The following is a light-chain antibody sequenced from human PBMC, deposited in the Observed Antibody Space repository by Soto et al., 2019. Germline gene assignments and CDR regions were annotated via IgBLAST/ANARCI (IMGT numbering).Light chain of an antibody. CDR2: DAS. V-gene: IGKV3-11*01. CDR1: QSVSSY. CDR3: QQRNNWPAT. Sequence: EVVLTQSPATLSLSPGERATLPCRASQSVSSYLAWYQQKVGQAPRLLIYDASNRATGIPGRFSGSGSGTDFTLTISGLEPEDSAVYFCQQRNNWPATFGQGTKVDIK. J-gene: IGKJ1*01.